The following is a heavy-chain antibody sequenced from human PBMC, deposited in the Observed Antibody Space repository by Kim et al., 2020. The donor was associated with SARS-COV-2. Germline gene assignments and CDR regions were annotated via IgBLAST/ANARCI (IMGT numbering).Heavy chain of an antibody. CDR1: GFTFSSYA. J-gene: IGHJ3*02. Sequence: GGSLRLSCAASGFTFSSYAMHWVRQAPGKGLEWVAVISYDGSNKYYADSVKGRFTISRDNSKNTLYLQMNSLRAEDTAVYYCARSDSSGYEAFDIWGQGTMVTVSS. V-gene: IGHV3-30*04. D-gene: IGHD3-22*01. CDR3: ARSDSSGYEAFDI. CDR2: ISYDGSNK.